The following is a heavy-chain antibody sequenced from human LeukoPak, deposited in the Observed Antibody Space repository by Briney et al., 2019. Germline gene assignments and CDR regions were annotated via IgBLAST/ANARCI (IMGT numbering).Heavy chain of an antibody. Sequence: GSSLKVSCKASGGTFSSYAISWVRQAPGQGLEWMGRIIPILGIANYAQKFQGRVTITADKSTSTAYMELSSLRSEDTAVYYCARDRIWFGEFYWGQGTLVTVSS. CDR1: GGTFSSYA. CDR2: IIPILGIA. D-gene: IGHD3-10*01. CDR3: ARDRIWFGEFY. V-gene: IGHV1-69*04. J-gene: IGHJ4*02.